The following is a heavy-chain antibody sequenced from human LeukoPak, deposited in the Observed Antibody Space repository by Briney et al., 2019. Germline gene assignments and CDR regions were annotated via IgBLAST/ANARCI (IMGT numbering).Heavy chain of an antibody. CDR2: ISGSGFNT. Sequence: GGSLRLSCAGSGFTLSNYGMSWVRQAPGKGLEWVSSISGSGFNTFYSDSVKGRFTISRDNPKNTLYLQMNSLRAEDTAIYICAKLSDGSGLPYYFDSWGQGTLVTVS. J-gene: IGHJ4*02. D-gene: IGHD3-10*01. CDR1: GFTLSNYG. CDR3: AKLSDGSGLPYYFDS. V-gene: IGHV3-23*01.